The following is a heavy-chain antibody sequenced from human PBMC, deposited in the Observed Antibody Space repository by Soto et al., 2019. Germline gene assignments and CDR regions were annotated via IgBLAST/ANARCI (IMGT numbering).Heavy chain of an antibody. Sequence: SVKVSCKASGYTFTSYGISWVRQARGQRLEWIGWIVVGSGNTNYAQKFQERVTITRDTSTTTAYMELSSLRSEDTALYYCARVHVDVPTEFDYWGQGTLVTVSS. D-gene: IGHD3-10*02. CDR1: GYTFTSYG. CDR3: ARVHVDVPTEFDY. J-gene: IGHJ4*02. CDR2: IVVGSGNT. V-gene: IGHV1-58*02.